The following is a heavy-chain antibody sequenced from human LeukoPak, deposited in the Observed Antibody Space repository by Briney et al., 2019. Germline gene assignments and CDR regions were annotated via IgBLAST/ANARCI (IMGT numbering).Heavy chain of an antibody. D-gene: IGHD3-22*01. J-gene: IGHJ4*02. V-gene: IGHV3-23*01. CDR1: GFTVSSYA. CDR2: ISGSDGST. Sequence: GGSLRLSCAASGFTVSSYAMSWVRQAPGKGLEWVSAISGSDGSTYYADSVKGRFTISRDNSKNTLYLQMNSLRAEDTAVYYCAKRGDSSGYYFLYYFDYWGQGTLVTVSS. CDR3: AKRGDSSGYYFLYYFDY.